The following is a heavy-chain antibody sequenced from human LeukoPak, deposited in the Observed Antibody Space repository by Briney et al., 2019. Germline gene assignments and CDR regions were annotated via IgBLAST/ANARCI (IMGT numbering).Heavy chain of an antibody. Sequence: GGSLRLSCAASGFTFSSYGMHWVRQAPGKGLEWVAVISYDGSNKYYADSVKGRFTISRDNSKNTLYLQMNSLRAEDTAVYYCAREHRVRYYFDYWGQGTLVTVSS. CDR2: ISYDGSNK. D-gene: IGHD3-10*01. CDR3: AREHRVRYYFDY. J-gene: IGHJ4*02. CDR1: GFTFSSYG. V-gene: IGHV3-30*03.